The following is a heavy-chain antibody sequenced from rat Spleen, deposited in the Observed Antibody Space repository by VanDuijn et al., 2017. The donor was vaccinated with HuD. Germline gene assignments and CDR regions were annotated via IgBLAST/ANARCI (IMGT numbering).Heavy chain of an antibody. V-gene: IGHV3-3*01. CDR2: INSAGST. CDR1: GYSITSSYR. J-gene: IGHJ3*01. CDR3: SRSEGVHYNLPIAD. D-gene: IGHD1-5*01. Sequence: EVQLQESGPGLVKPSQSLSLTCSVTGYSITSSYRWNWIRKLPGNKLDWMGYINSAGSTVYNPSLKSRISITRDTSKNQFYLQVNSVTAEDTATYYCSRSEGVHYNLPIADWGQGTLVTVSS.